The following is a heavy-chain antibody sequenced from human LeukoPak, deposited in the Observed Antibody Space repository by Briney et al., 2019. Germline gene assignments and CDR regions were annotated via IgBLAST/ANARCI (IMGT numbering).Heavy chain of an antibody. Sequence: PSETLSLTCAVYGGSFSGYYWGWIRQPPGKGLEWIGSIYYSGSTYYNPSLKSRVTISVDTSKNQFSLKLSSVTAADTAVYYCASGYCSSTSCYPTSGWFDPWGQGTLVTVSS. D-gene: IGHD2-2*01. CDR3: ASGYCSSTSCYPTSGWFDP. CDR1: GGSFSGYY. V-gene: IGHV4-34*01. CDR2: IYYSGST. J-gene: IGHJ5*02.